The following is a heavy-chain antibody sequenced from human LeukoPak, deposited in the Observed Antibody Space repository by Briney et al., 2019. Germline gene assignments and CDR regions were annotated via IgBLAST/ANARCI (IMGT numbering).Heavy chain of an antibody. Sequence: PGGSLRLSCAASGLAVSSNFMSWVRQAPGKGLEWVSTIYSGGNTYYADSVKGRFTISREISKNTLYLQMDSLRAEDTAVYYCGREIGGAQHYFDYWGQGTLVTVSS. CDR2: IYSGGNT. CDR1: GLAVSSNF. J-gene: IGHJ4*02. CDR3: GREIGGAQHYFDY. V-gene: IGHV3-53*01. D-gene: IGHD1-26*01.